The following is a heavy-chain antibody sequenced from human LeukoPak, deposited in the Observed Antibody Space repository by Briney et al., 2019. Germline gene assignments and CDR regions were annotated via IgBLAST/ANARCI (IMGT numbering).Heavy chain of an antibody. Sequence: ASVKVSCKASGGTFSSYAISWVRQAPGPGLEWMGRIIPILGIANYAQKFQGRVTITADKSTSTAYMELSSLRYEDTAVYYCASKSGSYLGDAFDIWGQGTLVTVSS. CDR1: GGTFSSYA. J-gene: IGHJ3*02. CDR2: IIPILGIA. V-gene: IGHV1-69*04. CDR3: ASKSGSYLGDAFDI. D-gene: IGHD1-26*01.